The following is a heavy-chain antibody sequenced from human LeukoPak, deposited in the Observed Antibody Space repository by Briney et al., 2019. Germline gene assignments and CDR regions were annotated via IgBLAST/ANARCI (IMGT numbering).Heavy chain of an antibody. Sequence: SVKVSCKASGGTFSSYAISWVRQAPGQGLEWMGRIIPILGIANYAQKFQGRVTITADKSTSTAYMELSSLRSEDAAVYYCASSPMPLDIVVVPAAKLNWFDPWGQGTLVTVSS. CDR2: IIPILGIA. CDR1: GGTFSSYA. CDR3: ASSPMPLDIVVVPAAKLNWFDP. J-gene: IGHJ5*02. D-gene: IGHD2-2*01. V-gene: IGHV1-69*04.